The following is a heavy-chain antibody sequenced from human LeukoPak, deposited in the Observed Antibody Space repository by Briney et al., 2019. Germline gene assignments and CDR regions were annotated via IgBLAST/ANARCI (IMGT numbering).Heavy chain of an antibody. CDR1: GYTFTTYN. J-gene: IGHJ4*02. V-gene: IGHV1-18*01. D-gene: IGHD2-2*01. CDR3: ARGERVDCSSTSCLYYGSGSYHFDY. Sequence: ASVKVSCKASGYTFTTYNINWVRQAPGQGLEWMGWISAYNGNTNYAQKLQGRVTMTTDTSTSTAYMELRSLRSDDTAVYYCARGERVDCSSTSCLYYGSGSYHFDYWGQGTLVTVSS. CDR2: ISAYNGNT.